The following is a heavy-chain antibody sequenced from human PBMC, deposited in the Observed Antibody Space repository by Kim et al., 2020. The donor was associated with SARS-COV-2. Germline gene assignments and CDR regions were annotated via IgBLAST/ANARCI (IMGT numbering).Heavy chain of an antibody. CDR3: ARNIASFRRCELWI. D-gene: IGHD3-10*01. J-gene: IGHJ3*02. CDR2: ITGGGRKK. Sequence: GGSLRLSCAASGFTFSSYAMNWVRQAPGKGLEWVAVITGGGRKKYYADSVKGRFTISRDNSQNTLYLQMNSLRAEDTAVYYCARNIASFRRCELWIWG. V-gene: IGHV3-30*04. CDR1: GFTFSSYA.